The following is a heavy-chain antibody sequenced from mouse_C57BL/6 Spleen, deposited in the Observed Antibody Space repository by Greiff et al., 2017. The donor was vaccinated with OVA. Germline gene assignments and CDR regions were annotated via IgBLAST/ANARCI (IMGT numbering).Heavy chain of an antibody. CDR2: INPSTGGT. Sequence: VQLQQSGPELVKPGASVKISCKASGYSFTGYYMNWVKQSPEKSLEWIGEINPSTGGTTYNQKFKAKATLTVDKSSSTAYMQLKSLTSEDSAVYYCANYGSKDAMDYWGQGTSVTVSS. CDR1: GYSFTGYY. D-gene: IGHD1-1*01. J-gene: IGHJ4*01. CDR3: ANYGSKDAMDY. V-gene: IGHV1-42*01.